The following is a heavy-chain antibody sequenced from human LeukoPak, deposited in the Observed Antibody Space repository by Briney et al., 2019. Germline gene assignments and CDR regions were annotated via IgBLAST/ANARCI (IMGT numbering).Heavy chain of an antibody. Sequence: GGSLRHSCAASGFTFSSYGMHWVRQAPGKGLEWVAIIRYDGSNKYYADSVKGRFTISRGNSKNTLYLQMNSLRAEDTAVYYCAKDGSDFWGDYYFDYWGQGTLVTVSS. CDR3: AKDGSDFWGDYYFDY. D-gene: IGHD3-3*01. CDR1: GFTFSSYG. CDR2: IRYDGSNK. V-gene: IGHV3-30*02. J-gene: IGHJ4*02.